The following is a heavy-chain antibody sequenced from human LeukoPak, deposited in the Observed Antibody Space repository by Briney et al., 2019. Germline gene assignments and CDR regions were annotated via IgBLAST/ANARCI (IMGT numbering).Heavy chain of an antibody. Sequence: PPEILSLTCSVSGASVSSYYWNWVRQTPGKVLEWIGYIYYNEKTDYGPSLKSRVTMSLDTSKNQFSLELTSMTAADTAVYYCARTHYCNEGEPCGAFDVWGRGTLVTVSP. CDR3: ARTHYCNEGEPCGAFDV. J-gene: IGHJ2*01. CDR2: IYYNEKT. CDR1: GASVSSYY. D-gene: IGHD2-21*01. V-gene: IGHV4-59*08.